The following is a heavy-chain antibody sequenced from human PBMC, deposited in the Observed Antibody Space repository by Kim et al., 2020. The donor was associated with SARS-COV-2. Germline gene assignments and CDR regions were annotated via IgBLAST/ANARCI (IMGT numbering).Heavy chain of an antibody. Sequence: GGSLRLSCAASGFTFSNYAISWVRQAPGKGLEWVSAISGSGGNRYYTDSVKGRFTISRDNSKNTLYLEMNSLRAEDTAVYYCAKEIDLPMFRGVIIPPRGYYFDHWGQGTPVTVSS. D-gene: IGHD3-10*01. J-gene: IGHJ4*02. V-gene: IGHV3-23*01. CDR1: GFTFSNYA. CDR2: ISGSGGNR. CDR3: AKEIDLPMFRGVIIPPRGYYFDH.